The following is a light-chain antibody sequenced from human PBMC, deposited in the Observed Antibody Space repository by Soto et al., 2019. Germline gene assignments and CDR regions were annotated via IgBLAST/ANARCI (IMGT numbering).Light chain of an antibody. CDR1: SSNIGINT. CDR3: AAWDVSLKGFV. J-gene: IGLJ1*01. Sequence: QSVLTQPPSASGTPGQRATFSCSGSSSNIGINTVNWYRQLPGTAPQLLISDNHRRPSGVPDRFSGSKSGTSASLAISGLQSEDEATYFCAAWDVSLKGFVFGTGTKVTVL. V-gene: IGLV1-44*01. CDR2: DNH.